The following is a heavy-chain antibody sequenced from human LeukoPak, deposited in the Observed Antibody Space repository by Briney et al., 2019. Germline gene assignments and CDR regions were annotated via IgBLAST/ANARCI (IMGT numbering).Heavy chain of an antibody. CDR1: GFTFSNAW. CDR2: IGTSSSYI. J-gene: IGHJ4*02. CDR3: ARALGVSGDS. Sequence: GGFLRLSCAASGFTFSNAWMSWVRQAPGKGLEWVSSIGTSSSYIYYADSVRGRFTISRDNAKNSLYLQMNSLRAEDTAVYYCARALGVSGDSWGQGTLVTVSS. D-gene: IGHD5/OR15-5a*01. V-gene: IGHV3-21*04.